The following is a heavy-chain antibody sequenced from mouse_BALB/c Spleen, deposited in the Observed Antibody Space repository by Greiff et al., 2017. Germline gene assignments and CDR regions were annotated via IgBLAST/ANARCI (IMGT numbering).Heavy chain of an antibody. CDR1: GYAFSSSW. Sequence: VQLHQSGPELVKPGASVKISCKASGYAFSSSWMNWVKQRPGQGLEWIGRIYPGDGDTNYNGKFKGKATLTADKSSSTAYMQLSSLTSVDSAVYFCAILLRNAMDYWGQGTSVTVSS. CDR2: IYPGDGDT. D-gene: IGHD1-1*01. V-gene: IGHV1-82*01. CDR3: AILLRNAMDY. J-gene: IGHJ4*01.